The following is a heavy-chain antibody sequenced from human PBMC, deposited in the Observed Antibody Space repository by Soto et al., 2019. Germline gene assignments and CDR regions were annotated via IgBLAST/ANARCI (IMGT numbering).Heavy chain of an antibody. J-gene: IGHJ4*02. CDR1: GYQLLEYW. Sequence: GGFLTIFRQVSGYQLLEYWLAWVPQGPGKGPEWMGSLYHGDLDIKDGPSFQGQVTISADNSITTVYLQWSRLKASDSGIDYCARAFGAEYYGRRRWYSAYWGQGTQVTVSS. V-gene: IGHV5-51*01. D-gene: IGHD3-10*01. CDR2: LYHGDLDI. CDR3: ARAFGAEYYGRRRWYSAY.